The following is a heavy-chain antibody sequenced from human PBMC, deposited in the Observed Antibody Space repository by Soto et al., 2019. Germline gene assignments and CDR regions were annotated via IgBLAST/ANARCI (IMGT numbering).Heavy chain of an antibody. CDR3: ARIIAAAGTKDY. V-gene: IGHV4-39*01. CDR2: IYYSGST. D-gene: IGHD6-13*01. Sequence: SSETLSLTCTVSGGSISSSSYYWGWIRQPPGKGLEWIGSIYYSGSTYYNPSLKSRVTISVDTSKNQFSLKLSSVTAADTAVYYCARIIAAAGTKDYWGQGTLVTVSS. CDR1: GGSISSSSYY. J-gene: IGHJ4*02.